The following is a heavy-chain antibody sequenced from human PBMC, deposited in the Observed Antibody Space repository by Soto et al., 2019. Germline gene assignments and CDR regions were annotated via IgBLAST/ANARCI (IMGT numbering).Heavy chain of an antibody. J-gene: IGHJ4*02. V-gene: IGHV4-31*11. D-gene: IGHD5-12*01. CDR2: VYYSGTT. Sequence: QVQLQESGPGLVKPSQTLSLTYAVAGASIKTGGYYWTWIRQDPGKGLEWIGYVYYSGTTYYNPSLKSRVTMSVDLSQNQFYLKLTSVTAADTAVYYCVTNRGYDVYYFDSWGQGTRVTVSS. CDR1: GASIKTGGYY. CDR3: VTNRGYDVYYFDS.